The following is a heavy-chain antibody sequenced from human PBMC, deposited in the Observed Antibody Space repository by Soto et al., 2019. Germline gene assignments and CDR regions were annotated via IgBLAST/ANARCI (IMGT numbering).Heavy chain of an antibody. D-gene: IGHD4-17*01. V-gene: IGHV3-23*01. CDR2: ISGSGGST. Sequence: EVQLLESGGGLVQPGGSLRLSCAASGFTVSSYAMNWVRQAPGKGLEWVSVISGSGGSTYYADAVKGRFTISRDNSKNTLYLQRNSLRAEDTAVYYCAKRTVGWYFDLWGRGTLVTVSS. CDR1: GFTVSSYA. J-gene: IGHJ2*01. CDR3: AKRTVGWYFDL.